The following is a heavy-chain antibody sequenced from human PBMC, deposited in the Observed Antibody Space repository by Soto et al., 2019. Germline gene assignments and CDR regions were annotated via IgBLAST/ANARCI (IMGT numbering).Heavy chain of an antibody. J-gene: IGHJ5*02. CDR1: GYVFTSFH. V-gene: IGHV1-46*01. CDR3: ARAGTNWLDP. CDR2: INPSGGRT. Sequence: ASVKVSCKASGYVFTSFHVHWVRQAPGQGLEWMGIINPSGGRTEYAQKLQGRVTMTSDTSTSTVYMELRTLTSEDTAVYYCARAGTNWLDPWGQGTQVTVSS.